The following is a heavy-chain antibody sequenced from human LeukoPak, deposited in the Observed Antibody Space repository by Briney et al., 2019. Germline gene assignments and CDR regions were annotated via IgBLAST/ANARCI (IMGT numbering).Heavy chain of an antibody. V-gene: IGHV3-30*18. J-gene: IGHJ4*02. D-gene: IGHD6-19*01. CDR3: AKVRGPGEVSGWYYFDS. CDR2: ISYGGSNR. CDR1: GFTFSSYG. Sequence: GGSLRLSCVASGFTFSSYGMHRVRQAPGKGLEWEAFISYGGSNRYYVDSVKGRFTISRDNSKNTLYLQMNSLRPEDTAVYYCAKVRGPGEVSGWYYFDSWGQGTLVTVSS.